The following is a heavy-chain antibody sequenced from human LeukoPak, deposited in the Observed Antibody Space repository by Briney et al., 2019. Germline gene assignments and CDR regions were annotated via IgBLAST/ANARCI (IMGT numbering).Heavy chain of an antibody. CDR1: GYTFTSYD. J-gene: IGHJ4*02. D-gene: IGHD2-2*01. V-gene: IGHV1-8*03. Sequence: GASVKVSCKASGYTFTSYDINWVRQATGQGLEWMGWMNPNSGNTGYAQKFQGRVTITRNTSISTAYMEFSRVTSDDTAVYYCARTRPPCTSCLLLDYWGQGTLVTVSS. CDR3: ARTRPPCTSCLLLDY. CDR2: MNPNSGNT.